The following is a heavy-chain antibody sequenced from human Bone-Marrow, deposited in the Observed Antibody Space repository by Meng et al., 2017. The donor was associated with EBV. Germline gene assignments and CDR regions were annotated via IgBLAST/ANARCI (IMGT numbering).Heavy chain of an antibody. CDR1: GGTFSSYA. V-gene: IGHV1-69*01. CDR2: IIPIFGTA. CDR3: ARVRSSWSEMGY. Sequence: QRQVVGSGDWCRKAGSRVKVSGKRSGGTFSSYAITWVRQSPGQGLEWMGGIIPIFGTANYAQKFQGRVTITADESTSTAYMELSSLRSEDTAMYYCARVRSSWSEMGYWGQGTLVTVSS. D-gene: IGHD6-13*01. J-gene: IGHJ4*02.